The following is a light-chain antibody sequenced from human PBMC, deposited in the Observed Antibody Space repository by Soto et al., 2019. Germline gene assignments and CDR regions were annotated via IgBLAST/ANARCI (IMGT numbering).Light chain of an antibody. J-gene: IGLJ3*02. CDR2: DVN. CDR3: CSYAGSYTWV. CDR1: SSDVGNYNY. V-gene: IGLV2-11*01. Sequence: QSVLTQPRSVSGSPGQSVTISCTGTSSDVGNYNYVSWYQQHPGKAPKLMIYDVNKRPSGVPDRFSGSKSGNTASLTISGLQTEDEAHYYCCSYAGSYTWVFGGGTKLTVL.